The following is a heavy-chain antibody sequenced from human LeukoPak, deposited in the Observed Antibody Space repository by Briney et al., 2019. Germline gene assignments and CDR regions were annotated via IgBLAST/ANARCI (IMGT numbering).Heavy chain of an antibody. CDR1: GYTFTSYG. CDR3: ARDRYCSGGSCLTGWFDP. D-gene: IGHD2-15*01. Sequence: ASVKVSCKASGYTFTSYGISWVRQAPGQGLEWMGRISAYNGNTNYAQKLQGRVTMTTDTSTSTAYMELRSLRSDDTAVYYCARDRYCSGGSCLTGWFDPWGQGTLVTVSS. V-gene: IGHV1-18*01. J-gene: IGHJ5*02. CDR2: ISAYNGNT.